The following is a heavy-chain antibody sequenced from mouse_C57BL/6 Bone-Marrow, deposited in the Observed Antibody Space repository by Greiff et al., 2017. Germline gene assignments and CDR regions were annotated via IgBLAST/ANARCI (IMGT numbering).Heavy chain of an antibody. D-gene: IGHD2-5*01. J-gene: IGHJ2*01. Sequence: VQLQQPGAELVRPGTSVKLSCKASGYTFTSYWMHWVKQRPGQGLEWIGVIDPSDSYTNYNQKFKGKATLTVDTSSSTAYMQLSSLTSEDSAVYYCASYSNFSSYYFDYWGQGTTLTVSS. CDR1: GYTFTSYW. V-gene: IGHV1-59*01. CDR3: ASYSNFSSYYFDY. CDR2: IDPSDSYT.